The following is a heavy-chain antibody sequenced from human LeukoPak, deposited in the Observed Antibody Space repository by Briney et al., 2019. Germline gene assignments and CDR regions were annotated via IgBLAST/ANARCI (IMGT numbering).Heavy chain of an antibody. CDR2: IYSGGST. CDR3: ASYDSSGYYFDY. V-gene: IGHV3-66*01. Sequence: GGSLRLSCTASGFTVSSNYMSWVRQAPGKGLEWVSVIYSGGSTYYADSVKGRFTISRDNSKNTLYLQMNSLRAEDTAVYYCASYDSSGYYFDYWGQGTLVTVSS. D-gene: IGHD3-22*01. J-gene: IGHJ4*02. CDR1: GFTVSSNY.